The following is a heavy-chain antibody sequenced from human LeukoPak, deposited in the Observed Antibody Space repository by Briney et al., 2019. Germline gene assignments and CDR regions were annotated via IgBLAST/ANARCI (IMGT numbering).Heavy chain of an antibody. CDR2: IYPRDSEP. V-gene: IGHV5-51*01. D-gene: IGHD1-26*01. J-gene: IGHJ4*02. CDR1: VGTSISYS. CDR3: ARANSGSYPGLDY. Sequence: GESLKSPSKGFVGTSISYSGAWLGRLPGRGREGLGIIYPRDSEPRYSPSFQGQVTISDDKSITTAYLRWSSLKASETARYYWARANSGSYPGLDYWGQRTLVTVSS.